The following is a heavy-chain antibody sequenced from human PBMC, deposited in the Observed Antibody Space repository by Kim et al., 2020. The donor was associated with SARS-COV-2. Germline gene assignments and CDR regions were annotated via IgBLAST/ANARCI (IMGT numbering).Heavy chain of an antibody. J-gene: IGHJ5*02. CDR1: GGSINNFY. D-gene: IGHD3-10*01. V-gene: IGHV4-59*01. CDR2: VYNSGST. CDR3: ARRDTGSYDMNWVDP. Sequence: SETLSLTCTVSGGSINNFYWSWIRQPPGKGLEWIGYVYNSGSTNYNPSLKSRVTISVDTSKNQFSLKLNSVTAADTAVYYCARRDTGSYDMNWVDPWCQG.